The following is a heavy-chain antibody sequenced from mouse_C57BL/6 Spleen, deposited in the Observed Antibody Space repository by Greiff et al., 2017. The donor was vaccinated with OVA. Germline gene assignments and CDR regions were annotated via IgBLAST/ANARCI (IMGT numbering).Heavy chain of an antibody. CDR1: GYTFTSYW. V-gene: IGHV1-74*01. J-gene: IGHJ2*01. CDR3: AIQLGQGYFDY. D-gene: IGHD4-1*02. CDR2: IHPSDSDT. Sequence: QVQLKQPGAELVKPGASVKVSCKASGYTFTSYWMHWVKQRPGQGLEWIGRIHPSDSDTNYNQKFKGKATLTVDKSSSTAYMQLSSLTSEDSAVYYCAIQLGQGYFDYWGQGTTLTVSS.